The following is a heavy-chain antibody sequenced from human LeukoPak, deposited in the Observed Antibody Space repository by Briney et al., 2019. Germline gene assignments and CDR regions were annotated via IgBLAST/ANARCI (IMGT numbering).Heavy chain of an antibody. D-gene: IGHD6-13*01. J-gene: IGHJ4*02. CDR2: ISAYNGNT. V-gene: IGHV1-18*01. CDR1: GYTFTSYG. CDR3: ARGMQYSSSWYDDGYFDY. Sequence: GASVKVSCKAFGYTFTSYGITWVRQAPGQGLEWMGWISAYNGNTNYAQKLQGRVTMTTDTSTSTAYMELRSLRSDDTAVYYCARGMQYSSSWYDDGYFDYWGQGTLVTVSS.